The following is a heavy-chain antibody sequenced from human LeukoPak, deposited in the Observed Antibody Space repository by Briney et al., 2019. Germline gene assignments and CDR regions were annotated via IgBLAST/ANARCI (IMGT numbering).Heavy chain of an antibody. Sequence: KTSETLSLTCAVYGGSFSGYYWSWIRQPPGKGLEWIGEINHSGSTNYNPSLKSRVTISVDTSKNQFSLKLSSVTAADTAVYYCARGPFPGYCRSTSCYYYYGMDVWGQGTTVTVSS. V-gene: IGHV4-34*01. CDR2: INHSGST. J-gene: IGHJ6*02. CDR1: GGSFSGYY. D-gene: IGHD2-2*01. CDR3: ARGPFPGYCRSTSCYYYYGMDV.